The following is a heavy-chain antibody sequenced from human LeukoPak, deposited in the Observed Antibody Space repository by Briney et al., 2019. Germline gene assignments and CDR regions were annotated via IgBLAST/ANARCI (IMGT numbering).Heavy chain of an antibody. V-gene: IGHV3-48*01. CDR1: GFTFSSYS. D-gene: IGHD6-13*01. CDR3: AGEGPYSGSWYSDY. J-gene: IGHJ4*02. Sequence: GGSLRLSCAASGFTFSSYSMNWVRQAPGKGLEWVSYISSSSSTIYYADSVKGRFTISRDNAKNSLYLQMNSLRAEDTAVYYCAGEGPYSGSWYSDYWGQGTLVTVSS. CDR2: ISSSSSTI.